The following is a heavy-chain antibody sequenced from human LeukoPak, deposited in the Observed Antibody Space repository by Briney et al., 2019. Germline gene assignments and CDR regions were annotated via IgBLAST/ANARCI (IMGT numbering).Heavy chain of an antibody. CDR3: ARDWGGNLDY. J-gene: IGHJ4*02. V-gene: IGHV3-48*02. CDR1: GFTFSYYS. Sequence: GGSLRLSCAGSGFTFSYYSMNWVRQAPGKGLEWVSYISSSSGTIHYADSVKGRFTISRDNAQNSLFLQMNSLRDEDTAVYYCARDWGGNLDYWGQGTLVTVSS. CDR2: ISSSSGTI. D-gene: IGHD2-21*01.